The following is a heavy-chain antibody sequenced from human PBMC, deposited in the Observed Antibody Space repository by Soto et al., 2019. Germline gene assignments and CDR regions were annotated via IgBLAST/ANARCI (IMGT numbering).Heavy chain of an antibody. Sequence: EVQLVESGGGLVKPGGSLRVSCADSGFTFSNAWMFLVRQSPGKGPEWVVRIKSKIDGGTTDYNTLMKDRFTISRKDTKHTLYLEMTCLDSDDTAVYYCFTGLDMLRSWALAYWGQGVLVNVAS. J-gene: IGHJ4*02. V-gene: IGHV3-15*07. D-gene: IGHD3-10*01. CDR2: IKSKIDGGTT. CDR1: GFTFSNAW. CDR3: FTGLDMLRSWALAY.